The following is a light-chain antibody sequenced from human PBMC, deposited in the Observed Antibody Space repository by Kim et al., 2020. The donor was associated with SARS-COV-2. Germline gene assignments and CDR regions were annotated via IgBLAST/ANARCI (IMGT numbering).Light chain of an antibody. Sequence: SVTHSCTGTSSDVGGDNYVSWYQQHPGKAPKLMIYDVSKRPSGVPDRFSGSKSGNTASLTISELQAEDEADYYCCSYAGSYTFWVFGGGTQLTVL. J-gene: IGLJ3*02. V-gene: IGLV2-11*01. CDR1: SSDVGGDNY. CDR3: CSYAGSYTFWV. CDR2: DVS.